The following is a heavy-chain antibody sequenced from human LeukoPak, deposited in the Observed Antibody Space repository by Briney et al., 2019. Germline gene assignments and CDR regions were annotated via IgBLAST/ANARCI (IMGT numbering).Heavy chain of an antibody. CDR1: GYTFTGYY. D-gene: IGHD6-13*01. CDR2: INPNSGGT. Sequence: ASVKVSCKASGYTFTGYYMHWVRQAPGQGLEWMGWINPNSGGTNYAQKFQGRVTMTRDTSISTAYMELSRLRSDDTAVYYCARAPSSSWYGVGDYWGQGTLVTVSS. CDR3: ARAPSSSWYGVGDY. J-gene: IGHJ4*02. V-gene: IGHV1-2*02.